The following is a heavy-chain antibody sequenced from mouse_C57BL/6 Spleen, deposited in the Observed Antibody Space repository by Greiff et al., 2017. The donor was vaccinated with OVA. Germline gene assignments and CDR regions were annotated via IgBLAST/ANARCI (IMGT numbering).Heavy chain of an antibody. CDR1: GFTFSDYG. CDR3: ASYGSSPVAY. Sequence: DVKLVESGGGLVKPGGSLKLSCAASGFTFSDYGMHWVRQAPEKGLEWVAYISSGSSTIYYADTVKGRFTISRDNAKNTLFLQMTSLRSEDTAMYYCASYGSSPVAYWGQGTLVTVSA. CDR2: ISSGSSTI. D-gene: IGHD1-1*01. V-gene: IGHV5-17*01. J-gene: IGHJ3*01.